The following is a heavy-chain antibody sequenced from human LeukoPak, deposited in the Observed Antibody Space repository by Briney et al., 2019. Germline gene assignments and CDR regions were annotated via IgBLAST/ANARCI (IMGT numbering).Heavy chain of an antibody. J-gene: IGHJ6*03. CDR3: ARDLQTWQAGDYYYYMDV. D-gene: IGHD3-16*01. CDR1: GFTFSSYS. CDR2: ISSSSSII. Sequence: GGSLRLSCAASGFTFSSYSMNWVRQAPGKGVEWVSYISSSSSIIYYTDSVKGRFTISRDNAKNSLYLQMNSLRAEDTAVYYCARDLQTWQAGDYYYYMDVWGKGTTVTVSS. V-gene: IGHV3-48*01.